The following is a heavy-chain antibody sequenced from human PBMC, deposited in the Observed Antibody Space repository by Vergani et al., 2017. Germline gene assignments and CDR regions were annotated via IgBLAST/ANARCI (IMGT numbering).Heavy chain of an antibody. V-gene: IGHV3-74*01. CDR3: ARARKLLFGVVWENWFDP. Sequence: EVELVESGGGLVQPGGSLRLSCAASGFTFNEYWMHWARQVPGKGLVWVSGMNGDGDTISYADSVKGRFTISRDNAKNTLFLQMNSLRAEDTAVYYCARARKLLFGVVWENWFDPWGQGTLVTVSS. D-gene: IGHD3-3*01. CDR1: GFTFNEYW. CDR2: MNGDGDTI. J-gene: IGHJ5*02.